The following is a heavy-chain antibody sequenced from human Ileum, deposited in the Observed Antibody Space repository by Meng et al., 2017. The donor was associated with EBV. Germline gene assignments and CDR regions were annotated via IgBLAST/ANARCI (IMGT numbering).Heavy chain of an antibody. J-gene: IGHJ4*02. D-gene: IGHD3-16*01. CDR3: ARGEDYTWDV. CDR1: DDSTIRSNW. Sequence: QGNVHDSGPRRVKPSWTLSLICSVSDDSTIRSNWWSWVRQPPGKGLEWIGEILHAGVTTYNPSLKSRVSMSVDRSRIQASLNLNSVTAADTAIYYCARGEDYTWDVWGQGILVTVSS. CDR2: ILHAGVT. V-gene: IGHV4-4*02.